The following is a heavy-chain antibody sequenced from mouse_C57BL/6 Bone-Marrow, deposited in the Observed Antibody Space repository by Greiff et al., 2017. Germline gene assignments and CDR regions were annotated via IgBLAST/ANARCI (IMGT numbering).Heavy chain of an antibody. CDR2: IYPGSGNT. Sequence: QVHVKQSGPELVKPGASVKISCKASGYTFTDYYINWVKQRPGQGLEWIGWIYPGSGNTKYNEKFKGKATLTVDTSSSTAYMQLSSLTSEDSAVYFCARSTTSEAMDYWGQGTSVTVSS. CDR3: ARSTTSEAMDY. J-gene: IGHJ4*01. D-gene: IGHD1-1*01. CDR1: GYTFTDYY. V-gene: IGHV1-84*01.